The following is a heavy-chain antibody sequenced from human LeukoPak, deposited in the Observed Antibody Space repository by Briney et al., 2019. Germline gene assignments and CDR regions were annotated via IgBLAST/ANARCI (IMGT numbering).Heavy chain of an antibody. J-gene: IGHJ4*02. CDR2: INVITGYI. V-gene: IGHV3-21*01. CDR1: GFSFENYN. Sequence: GGSLRLSCAASGFSFENYNMNWVRQAPGKGLEWVAYINVITGYIYYADSLKGRFTISRDNAKKSLFLEMNSLRAEDTAVYYCARTAGGTDYWGQGTLVTVSS. CDR3: ARTAGGTDY. D-gene: IGHD2-21*02.